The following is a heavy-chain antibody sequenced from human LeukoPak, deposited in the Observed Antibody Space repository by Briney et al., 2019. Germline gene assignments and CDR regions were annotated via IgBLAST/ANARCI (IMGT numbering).Heavy chain of an antibody. CDR2: IYYSGTT. CDR3: ARDRHSSILYYYYYMDV. V-gene: IGHV4-39*07. Sequence: SETLSLTCTVSGGSISSSSYYWGWIRQPPGKGLERIGSIYYSGTTYYNPSLKSRVTISVDTSKNQFSLKLSSVTAADTAVYYCARDRHSSILYYYYYMDVWGKGTTVTVSS. J-gene: IGHJ6*03. CDR1: GGSISSSSYY. D-gene: IGHD6-13*01.